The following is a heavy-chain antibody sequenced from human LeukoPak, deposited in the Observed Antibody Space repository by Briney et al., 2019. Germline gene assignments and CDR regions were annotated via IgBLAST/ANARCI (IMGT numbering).Heavy chain of an antibody. CDR2: IYSGGST. CDR1: GFTVSSNY. J-gene: IGHJ4*02. Sequence: GGSLRLSCAASGFTVSSNYMSWVRQAPGKGLEWVSVIYSGGSTYYADSVKGRFTISRDNSKNTLYLQMNSLRAEDTAVYYCARETGSAVGSADFDYWGQGTLVTVSS. D-gene: IGHD6-25*01. CDR3: ARETGSAVGSADFDY. V-gene: IGHV3-53*01.